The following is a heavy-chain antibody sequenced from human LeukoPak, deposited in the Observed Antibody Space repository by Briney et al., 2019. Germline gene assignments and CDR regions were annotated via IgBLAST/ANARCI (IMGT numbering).Heavy chain of an antibody. CDR3: ARDDRNYYYYGMDV. D-gene: IGHD1-14*01. J-gene: IGHJ6*02. Sequence: SETLSLTCTVSGGSVSSGSYYWSWIRQPPGKGLEWIGYIYYSGSTNYNPPLKSRVTISVDTSKNQFSLKLSSVTAADTAVYYCARDDRNYYYYGMDVWGQGTTVTVSS. CDR2: IYYSGST. CDR1: GGSVSSGSYY. V-gene: IGHV4-61*01.